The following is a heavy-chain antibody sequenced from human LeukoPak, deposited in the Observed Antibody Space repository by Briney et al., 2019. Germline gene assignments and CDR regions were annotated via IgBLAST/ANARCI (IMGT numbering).Heavy chain of an antibody. Sequence: PSQTLSLTCTVSGGSISSGSYYWSWIRQPAGKGLEWIGRIYTSGSTNYNPSLKSRVTISVDTSKNQFSLKLSSVTAADTAVYYCAREVRNYDSSGYYYRSWFDPWGQGTLVTVSS. CDR3: AREVRNYDSSGYYYRSWFDP. D-gene: IGHD3-22*01. CDR1: GGSISSGSYY. CDR2: IYTSGST. V-gene: IGHV4-61*02. J-gene: IGHJ5*02.